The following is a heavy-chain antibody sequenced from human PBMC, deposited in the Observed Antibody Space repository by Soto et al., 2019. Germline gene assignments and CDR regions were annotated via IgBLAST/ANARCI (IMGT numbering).Heavy chain of an antibody. CDR2: IIPILGIA. CDR1: GGTFSSYT. Sequence: QVQLVQSGAEVKKPGSSVKVSCKASGGTFSSYTISWVRQAPGQGLEWMGRIIPILGIANYAQKFQGRVTITADKSTSTAYMELSSLRSEDTAVYYCARVVFSGSSGDTSDYWGQGTLVTVSS. J-gene: IGHJ4*02. D-gene: IGHD3-22*01. V-gene: IGHV1-69*02. CDR3: ARVVFSGSSGDTSDY.